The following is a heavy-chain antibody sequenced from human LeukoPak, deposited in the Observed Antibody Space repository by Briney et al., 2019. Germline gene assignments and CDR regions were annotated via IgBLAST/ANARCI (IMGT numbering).Heavy chain of an antibody. CDR1: GYSISSSYY. D-gene: IGHD3-10*01. CDR3: ASLWFGELYY. CDR2: IYYSGST. J-gene: IGHJ4*02. V-gene: IGHV4-38-2*02. Sequence: SETLSLTCTVSGYSISSSYYWGRIRQPPGKGLEWIGSIYYSGSTYYNPSLKSRVTISVDTSKNQFSLKLSSVTAADTAVYYCASLWFGELYYWGQGTLVTVSS.